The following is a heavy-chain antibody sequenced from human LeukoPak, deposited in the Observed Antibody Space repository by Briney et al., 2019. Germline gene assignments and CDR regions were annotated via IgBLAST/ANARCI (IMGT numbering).Heavy chain of an antibody. V-gene: IGHV3-66*02. Sequence: GSLRLSCAASGFTVSSNYMSWVRQAPGKGLEWVSVIYSGGSTYYADSVKGRFTISRDNSKNTLYLQMNSLRAEDTAVYYCARDQTPYYGSGSPPSYYYYMDVWGKGTTVTVSS. D-gene: IGHD3-10*01. J-gene: IGHJ6*03. CDR2: IYSGGST. CDR1: GFTVSSNY. CDR3: ARDQTPYYGSGSPPSYYYYMDV.